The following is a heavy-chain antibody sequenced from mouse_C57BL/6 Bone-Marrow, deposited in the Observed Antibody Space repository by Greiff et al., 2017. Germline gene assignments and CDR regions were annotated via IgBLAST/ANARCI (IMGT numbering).Heavy chain of an antibody. V-gene: IGHV5-16*01. Sequence: EVQVVESEGGLVQPGSSMKLSCTASGFTFSDYYMAWVRQVPEKGLEWVANINYDGSSTYYLDSLKSRFIISRDNAKNILYLQMSSLKSEDTATYYCAREGRGTPYFDYWGQGTTLTVSS. CDR1: GFTFSDYY. D-gene: IGHD3-3*01. CDR2: INYDGSST. J-gene: IGHJ2*01. CDR3: AREGRGTPYFDY.